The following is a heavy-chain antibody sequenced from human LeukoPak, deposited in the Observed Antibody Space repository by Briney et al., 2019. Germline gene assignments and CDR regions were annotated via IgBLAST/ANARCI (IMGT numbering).Heavy chain of an antibody. V-gene: IGHV4-34*01. J-gene: IGHJ4*02. Sequence: PSETLSLTCAVYGGSFSGYYWSWIRQPPGKGLEWIGEINHSGSTNYNPSLKSRVTISVDTSKNQFSLKLSSVTAADTAVYYGAGGLRDGYNSNDYWGQGTLVTVSS. CDR1: GGSFSGYY. D-gene: IGHD5-24*01. CDR2: INHSGST. CDR3: AGGLRDGYNSNDY.